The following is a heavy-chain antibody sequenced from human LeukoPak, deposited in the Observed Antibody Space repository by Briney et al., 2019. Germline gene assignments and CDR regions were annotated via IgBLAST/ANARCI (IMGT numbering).Heavy chain of an antibody. Sequence: SETLSLTCVVSGGSIIRSNWWSWVRQSPDKGLKWIGEIDHSGDTNYKWSLRNRVTMSVDRSKNQFSLKLTSVTAADTAVYYCTTYYNILTGYTFDSWGPGTLVTVSS. CDR1: GGSIIRSNW. CDR3: TTYYNILTGYTFDS. V-gene: IGHV4-4*02. J-gene: IGHJ4*02. CDR2: IDHSGDT. D-gene: IGHD3-9*01.